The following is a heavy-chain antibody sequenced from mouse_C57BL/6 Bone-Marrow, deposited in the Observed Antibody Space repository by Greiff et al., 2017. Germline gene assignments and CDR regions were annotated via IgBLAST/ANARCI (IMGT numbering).Heavy chain of an antibody. D-gene: IGHD1-1*01. CDR3: ARSGVCGSSLYWYFDV. CDR2: INPNNGGS. CDR1: GYTFTSYW. Sequence: VKLQQPGTELVKPGASVKLSCKASGYTFTSYWMHWVKQRPGQGLEWIGNINPNNGGSNYNEKFKNKATLAVHKSSSTTYMQLSGLTSEDSAVYVGARSGVCGSSLYWYFDVWGTGTTVTVSS. J-gene: IGHJ1*03. V-gene: IGHV1-53*01.